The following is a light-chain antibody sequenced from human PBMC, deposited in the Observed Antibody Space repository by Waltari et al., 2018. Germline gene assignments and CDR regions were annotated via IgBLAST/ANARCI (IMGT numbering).Light chain of an antibody. CDR2: WPS. V-gene: IGKV4-1*01. J-gene: IGKJ2*01. CDR1: QSVLHNTKKKNS. CDR3: KHWYDSPYH. Sequence: DIVMTQSPESLAVSLGERATINCKSSQSVLHNTKKKNSLALYQQKPGQAPKQLICWPSPRQPGVHDRSTGSGCGTGCNFTISSLQADDETVCFCKHWYDSPYHFGQGTKLEIK.